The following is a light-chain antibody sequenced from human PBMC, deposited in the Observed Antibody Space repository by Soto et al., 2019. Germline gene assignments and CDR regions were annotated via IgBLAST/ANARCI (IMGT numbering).Light chain of an antibody. CDR3: QQYYSYPPFT. Sequence: ATRMTQSPSSLSASTGDRVTITCRASQGISSYLAWYQQKPGKAPKLLIYAASTLQSGVPSRFSGSGSGTDFTLTISCLQSEDFATYYCQQYYSYPPFTFGPGTKVDIK. V-gene: IGKV1-8*01. J-gene: IGKJ3*01. CDR1: QGISSY. CDR2: AAS.